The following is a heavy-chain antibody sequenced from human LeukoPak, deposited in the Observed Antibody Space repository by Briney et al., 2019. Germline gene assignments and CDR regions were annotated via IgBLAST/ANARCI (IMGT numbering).Heavy chain of an antibody. J-gene: IGHJ5*02. Sequence: SETLSLTCAVYGGSFSGYYWSWIRQPPGKGLEWIGEINHSGSTNYNPSLKSRVTISVDTSKNQFSLKLSSVTAADTAVYYCARGFGSGAWNWFGPWGQGTLVTVSS. CDR2: INHSGST. CDR3: ARGFGSGAWNWFGP. V-gene: IGHV4-34*01. CDR1: GGSFSGYY. D-gene: IGHD2-15*01.